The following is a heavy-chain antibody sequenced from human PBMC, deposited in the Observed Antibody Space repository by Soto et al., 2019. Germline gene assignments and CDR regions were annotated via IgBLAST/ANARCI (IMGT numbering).Heavy chain of an antibody. D-gene: IGHD3-3*01. Sequence: SETLSLTCTVSGGSISSYYWSWIRQPPGKGLEWIGYIYYSGSTNYNPSLKSRVTISVDTSKNQFSLKLSSVTAADTAVYYCAIATYYDFWSGLYYYGMDVWGQGTTVTVSS. V-gene: IGHV4-59*01. J-gene: IGHJ6*02. CDR1: GGSISSYY. CDR3: AIATYYDFWSGLYYYGMDV. CDR2: IYYSGST.